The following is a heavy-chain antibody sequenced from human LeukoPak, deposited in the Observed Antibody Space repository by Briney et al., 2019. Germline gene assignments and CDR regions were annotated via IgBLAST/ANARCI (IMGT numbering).Heavy chain of an antibody. D-gene: IGHD3-22*01. J-gene: IGHJ4*02. CDR2: ISRGSDHI. V-gene: IGHV3-21*01. Sequence: GGSLRLSCAASGFTFSSYWMSWVRQAPGKGLEWVSSISRGSDHIFYADSMKGRFTISRDNAKNSLYLQMNSLGAEDTAVYYCARPYDTRGYFPDYWGQGTLVTVSS. CDR3: ARPYDTRGYFPDY. CDR1: GFTFSSYW.